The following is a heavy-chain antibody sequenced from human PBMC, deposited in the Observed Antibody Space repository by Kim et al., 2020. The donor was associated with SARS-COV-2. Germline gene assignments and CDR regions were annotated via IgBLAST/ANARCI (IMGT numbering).Heavy chain of an antibody. J-gene: IGHJ4*02. D-gene: IGHD1-26*01. CDR3: AKGVWSDSTNYTPLCDC. V-gene: IGHV4-34*01. Sequence: SETLSLTCAVYGGSISDSYWTWIRQLPGKGLEWMGDINHRGSTSSDPSLRSRVTMLIDTSQYQFSLVLTSVTAADTALYFCAKGVWSDSTNYTPLCDCWGQGTLVTVSS. CDR2: INHRGST. CDR1: GGSISDSY.